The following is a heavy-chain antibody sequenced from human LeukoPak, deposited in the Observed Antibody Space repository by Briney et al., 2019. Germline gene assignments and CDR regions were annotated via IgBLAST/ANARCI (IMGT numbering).Heavy chain of an antibody. J-gene: IGHJ4*02. D-gene: IGHD2-2*01. Sequence: ASVKVSCKASGYTFTSYGISWVRQAPGQGLEWMGWISAYNGNTNYAQKLQGRVTMPTDTSTSTAYMELRSLRSDDTAVYYCARDRGVVVPADFDYWGQGTLVTVSS. CDR1: GYTFTSYG. CDR2: ISAYNGNT. V-gene: IGHV1-18*01. CDR3: ARDRGVVVPADFDY.